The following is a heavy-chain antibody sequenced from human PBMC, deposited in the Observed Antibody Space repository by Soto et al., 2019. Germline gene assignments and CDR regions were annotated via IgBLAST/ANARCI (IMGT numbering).Heavy chain of an antibody. CDR2: IYDGGTT. V-gene: IGHV4-4*09. J-gene: IGHJ4*02. D-gene: IGHD7-27*01. CDR1: GGSISSYY. Sequence: TSETLSLTCTVSGGSISSYYWSWIRQSPDKGLEWIGHIYDGGTTYSSPSLKGRVTISADTSETQFSLKLNSVSAADTAVYYCARGPSGDKVDYWGQGIQVTVSS. CDR3: ARGPSGDKVDY.